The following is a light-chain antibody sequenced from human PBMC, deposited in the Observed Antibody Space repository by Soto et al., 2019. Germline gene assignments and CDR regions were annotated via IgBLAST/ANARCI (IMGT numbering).Light chain of an antibody. CDR1: QSVLYSSNNKNY. Sequence: DIVMTQSPDSLAVSLGERATINCKSSQSVLYSSNNKNYLAWYQQKPGQPPKLLIYWTSTRESGVPDRFSGSGSGTDFTLSISSLQAEDVAVYYCQQYYSASYTFGRGTKLEIK. J-gene: IGKJ2*01. V-gene: IGKV4-1*01. CDR3: QQYYSASYT. CDR2: WTS.